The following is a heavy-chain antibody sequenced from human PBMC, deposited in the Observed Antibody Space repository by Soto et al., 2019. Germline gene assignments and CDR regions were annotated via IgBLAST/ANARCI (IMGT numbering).Heavy chain of an antibody. CDR2: VYWDDDE. V-gene: IGHV2-5*02. D-gene: IGHD2-2*02. CDR1: GFSLTTTGVG. CDR3: AHRLGYCSSTSCDSWFDS. Sequence: QITLKESGPTLVRPTQTLTLTCTFSGFSLTTTGVGVCWVRQSPQKTLEWLALVYWDDDERYSPYLKNRLTITKDASKNQVIFTMTNMDPVDTGTYFCAHRLGYCSSTSCDSWFDSWGQGTLVTVSS. J-gene: IGHJ5*01.